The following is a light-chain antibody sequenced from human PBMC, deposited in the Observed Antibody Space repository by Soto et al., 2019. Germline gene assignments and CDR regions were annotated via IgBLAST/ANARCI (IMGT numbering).Light chain of an antibody. CDR2: GAS. J-gene: IGKJ1*01. CDR1: QSVSSNY. Sequence: EIVLTQSPGTLSLSPGERATLSCRASQSVSSNYLVWYQQKPGQAPRLLIYGASSRAAGIPDRFSGSGSGTDLTITISRLEPEDGAVYDCQQYGSSPWTFGQGTKVDIK. CDR3: QQYGSSPWT. V-gene: IGKV3-20*01.